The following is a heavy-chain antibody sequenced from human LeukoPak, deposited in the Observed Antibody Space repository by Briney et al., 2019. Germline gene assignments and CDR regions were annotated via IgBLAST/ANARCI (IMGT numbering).Heavy chain of an antibody. J-gene: IGHJ4*02. CDR1: AFTFSYYA. CDR2: ISGSGDST. CDR3: AKVGYYDSSGYGDFDY. V-gene: IGHV3-23*01. D-gene: IGHD3-22*01. Sequence: GGSLRLSCAASAFTFSYYAMSWVRQAPGKGLEWVSGISGSGDSTDYADSVKGRFTISRDNSKNTLYLQMNSLRVEDTAVYYCAKVGYYDSSGYGDFDYWGQGTLVTVSS.